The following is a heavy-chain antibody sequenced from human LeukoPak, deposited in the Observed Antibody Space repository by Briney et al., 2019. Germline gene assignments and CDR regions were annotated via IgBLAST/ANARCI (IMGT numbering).Heavy chain of an antibody. V-gene: IGHV4-61*01. J-gene: IGHJ4*02. CDR3: ARGRYGDYPPFDF. CDR1: GVSVSSASYY. D-gene: IGHD4-17*01. Sequence: SETLSLTCTVSGVSVSSASYYWNWIRQPPGKGLECIGYMFYSGTTNYNPSLKRQLTISIDPSKNQISLNLSSVSAADTAVYYCARGRYGDYPPFDFWGQGTLVTVSS. CDR2: MFYSGTT.